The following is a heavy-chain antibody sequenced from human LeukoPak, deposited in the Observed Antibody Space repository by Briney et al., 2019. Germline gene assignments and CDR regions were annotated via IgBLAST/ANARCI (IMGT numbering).Heavy chain of an antibody. CDR1: GGTFSSDA. Sequence: SVKVSCKASGGTFSSDAISWVRQAPGQGLEWMGGIIPIFGTANYAQKFQGRVTITADESTSTAYMELSSLRSEDTAVYYCAFDYGDTLFDYWGQGTLVTVSS. V-gene: IGHV1-69*13. CDR2: IIPIFGTA. D-gene: IGHD4-17*01. CDR3: AFDYGDTLFDY. J-gene: IGHJ4*02.